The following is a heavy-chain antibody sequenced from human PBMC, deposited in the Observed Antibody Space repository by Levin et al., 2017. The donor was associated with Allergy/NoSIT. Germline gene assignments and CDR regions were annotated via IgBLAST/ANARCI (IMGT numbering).Heavy chain of an antibody. CDR1: GGSFSGYY. V-gene: IGHV4-34*01. Sequence: SETLSLTCAVYGGSFSGYYWSWIRQPPGKGLEWIGEINHSGSTNYNPSLKSRVTISVDTSKNQFSLKLSSVTAADTAVYYCARDVVTMVRGVLQAKPHAFDIWGQGTMVTVSS. CDR2: INHSGST. D-gene: IGHD3-10*01. CDR3: ARDVVTMVRGVLQAKPHAFDI. J-gene: IGHJ3*02.